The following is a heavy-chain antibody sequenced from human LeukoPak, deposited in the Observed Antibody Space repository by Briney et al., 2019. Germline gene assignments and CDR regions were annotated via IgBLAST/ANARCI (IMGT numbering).Heavy chain of an antibody. Sequence: ASVKVSCKASGYTFTTYNINWVRQAPGQGLEWMGWISGYNGNTNYAQKLQGRVTMTTDTSTSTAYMELRSLRSDDTAVYYCARGPIVEMATITGWYFDLWGRGTLVTVSS. D-gene: IGHD5-24*01. V-gene: IGHV1-18*01. CDR2: ISGYNGNT. J-gene: IGHJ2*01. CDR1: GYTFTTYN. CDR3: ARGPIVEMATITGWYFDL.